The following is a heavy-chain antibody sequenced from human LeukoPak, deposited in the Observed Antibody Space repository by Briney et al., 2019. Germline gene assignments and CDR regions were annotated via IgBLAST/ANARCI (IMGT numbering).Heavy chain of an antibody. CDR1: GYTFTGYY. V-gene: IGHV1-2*02. Sequence: ASVKVSCKASGYTFTGYYMHWVRQAPGQGFEWMEWINPNSGGTNYAQKFQGRVTMTRDTSISTAYMELSRLRSDDTAVYYCARPRYYDSSGYSVDYWGQGTLVTVSS. J-gene: IGHJ4*02. D-gene: IGHD3-22*01. CDR2: INPNSGGT. CDR3: ARPRYYDSSGYSVDY.